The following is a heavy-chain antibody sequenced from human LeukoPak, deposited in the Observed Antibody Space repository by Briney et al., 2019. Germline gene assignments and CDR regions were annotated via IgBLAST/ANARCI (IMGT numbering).Heavy chain of an antibody. CDR1: GYTLTELS. V-gene: IGHV1-24*01. CDR2: FDPEDGEA. D-gene: IGHD3-3*01. Sequence: ASVKVSCKVSGYTLTELSMHWVRQAPGKGLEWMGGFDPEDGEAIYAQKFQGRVTMTEDTSTDTAYMELSRLRSDDTAVYYCARAWDDFWSGYHAGAPGYWGQGTLVTVSS. CDR3: ARAWDDFWSGYHAGAPGY. J-gene: IGHJ4*02.